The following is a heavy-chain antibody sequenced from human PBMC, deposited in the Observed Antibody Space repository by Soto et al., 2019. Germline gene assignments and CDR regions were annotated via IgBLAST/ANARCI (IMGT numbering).Heavy chain of an antibody. V-gene: IGHV3-21*01. Sequence: PGGSLRLSCAASGFTFSSYSMNWVRQAPGKGLEWVSSISSSSSYIYYADSVKGRFTISRDNAKNSLYLQMNSLRAEDTAVYYCYGVGSDPFGGVIAPYYYYGMDVWGQGTTVTVSS. CDR1: GFTFSSYS. CDR2: ISSSSSYI. J-gene: IGHJ6*02. CDR3: YGVGSDPFGGVIAPYYYYGMDV. D-gene: IGHD3-16*02.